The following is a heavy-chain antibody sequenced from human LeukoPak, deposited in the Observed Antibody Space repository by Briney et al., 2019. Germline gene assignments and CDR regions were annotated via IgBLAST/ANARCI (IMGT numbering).Heavy chain of an antibody. CDR3: ARDPNYYDSSGYYELGFDP. Sequence: PSETLSLTCTVSGYSISSGYYWGWIRQPPGKGLEWIGSIYHSGSTNYNPSLKSRVTISVDKSKNQFSLKLSSVTAADTAVYYCARDPNYYDSSGYYELGFDPWGQGTLVTVSS. CDR1: GYSISSGYY. CDR2: IYHSGST. V-gene: IGHV4-38-2*02. D-gene: IGHD3-22*01. J-gene: IGHJ5*02.